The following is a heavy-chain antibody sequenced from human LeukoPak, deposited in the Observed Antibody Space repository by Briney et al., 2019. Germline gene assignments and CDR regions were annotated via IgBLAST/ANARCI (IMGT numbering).Heavy chain of an antibody. J-gene: IGHJ4*02. CDR3: ARAKYSSNYYIWQTFDY. D-gene: IGHD6-13*01. CDR1: GGTFSSYA. Sequence: GASVKVSCKASGGTFSSYAISWVRQAPGQGLEWMGGIIPIFGTANYAQKFQGRVTITADKSTSTAYMELSSLRSEDTAVYYCARAKYSSNYYIWQTFDYWGQGTLVTVSS. V-gene: IGHV1-69*06. CDR2: IIPIFGTA.